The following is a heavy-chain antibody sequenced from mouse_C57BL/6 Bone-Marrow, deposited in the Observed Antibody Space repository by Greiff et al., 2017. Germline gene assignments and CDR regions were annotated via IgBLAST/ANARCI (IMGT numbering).Heavy chain of an antibody. D-gene: IGHD2-5*01. CDR3: ASYYSNYYAMDD. J-gene: IGHJ4*01. Sequence: EVQLQQSGPELVKPGASVKISCKASGYTFTDYYMNWVKQSHGKSLEWIGDINPNNGGTSYNQKFKGKATLTVEKSSSTAYMELRSLTSEDSAVYYCASYYSNYYAMDDWGQGTSVTVSS. CDR2: INPNNGGT. CDR1: GYTFTDYY. V-gene: IGHV1-26*01.